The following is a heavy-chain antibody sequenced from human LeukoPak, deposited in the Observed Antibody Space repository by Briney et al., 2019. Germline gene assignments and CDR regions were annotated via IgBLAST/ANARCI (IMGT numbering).Heavy chain of an antibody. D-gene: IGHD3-10*01. Sequence: ASVKVSCKASGYTFTSYGISWVRQAPGQGLEWMGWISAYNGNTNYAQKLQGRVTMATDTSTSTAYMELRSLRSDDTAVYYCARPYYYGSGSYYNGYYFDYWGQGTLVTVSS. CDR3: ARPYYYGSGSYYNGYYFDY. J-gene: IGHJ4*02. V-gene: IGHV1-18*01. CDR2: ISAYNGNT. CDR1: GYTFTSYG.